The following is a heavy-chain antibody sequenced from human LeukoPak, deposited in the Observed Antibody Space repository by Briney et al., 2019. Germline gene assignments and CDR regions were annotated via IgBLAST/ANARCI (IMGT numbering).Heavy chain of an antibody. V-gene: IGHV3-74*01. Sequence: GGSLRLSCAASGFTFSGYWMQWVRQTPGEGLVWVSRIDNDGSDTNYADSVKGRFTISRDNSKNTLYLQMNSLRAEDTAVYYCAELGITMIGGVWGKGTTVTISS. CDR3: AELGITMIGGV. D-gene: IGHD3-10*02. CDR2: IDNDGSDT. J-gene: IGHJ6*04. CDR1: GFTFSGYW.